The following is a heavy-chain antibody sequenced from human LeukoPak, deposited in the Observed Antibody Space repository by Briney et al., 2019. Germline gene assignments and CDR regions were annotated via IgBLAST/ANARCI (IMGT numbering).Heavy chain of an antibody. V-gene: IGHV4-4*02. CDR2: ISLTGLT. CDR3: SRENGAFSPFSY. Sequence: SGTLSLTCGVSGVSISNTNWWSWVRQPPGQGLEWIGEISLTGLTHYNPSLESRVTVSLDKSKNQLSLNLTSVTAADTAVYYCSRENGAFSPFSYWGQGTLVTVLS. CDR1: GVSISNTNW. D-gene: IGHD2-8*01. J-gene: IGHJ4*02.